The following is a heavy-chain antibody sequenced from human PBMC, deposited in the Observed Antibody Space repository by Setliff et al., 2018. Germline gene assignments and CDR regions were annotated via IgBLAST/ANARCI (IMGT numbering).Heavy chain of an antibody. J-gene: IGHJ4*02. Sequence: GGSLRLSCATSGFGFSYAWMSWVRQVPGKGLEWVGLIKMDEATNYAAPVQDRFAISRDDSKNTLYLQMNSLRAEDTAVYFCAKDIRFMSRGGDYWGQGTLVTVSS. V-gene: IGHV3-15*01. CDR3: AKDIRFMSRGGDY. D-gene: IGHD6-19*01. CDR2: IKMDEAT. CDR1: GFGFSYAW.